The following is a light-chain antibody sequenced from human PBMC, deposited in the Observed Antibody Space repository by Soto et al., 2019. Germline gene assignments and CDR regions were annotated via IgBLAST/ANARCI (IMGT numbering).Light chain of an antibody. V-gene: IGKV3D-20*01. CDR3: QQYGSSPYT. CDR1: QSVSSSY. CDR2: DAS. Sequence: EIVLTQSPATLSLSPGERATLSCGASQSVSSSYLAWYQQKPGLEPRLLLYDASNRATGIPDRVSGSGSETHFPLPISRLESEDFAVYCCQQYGSSPYTLGQGTKLEI. J-gene: IGKJ2*01.